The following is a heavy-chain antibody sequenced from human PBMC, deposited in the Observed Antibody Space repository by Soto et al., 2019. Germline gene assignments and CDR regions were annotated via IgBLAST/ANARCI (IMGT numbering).Heavy chain of an antibody. CDR1: GGSISSYY. D-gene: IGHD6-13*01. CDR3: ARAYSSISPLGFDP. Sequence: SETLSLTCTVSGGSISSYYWSWIRQPPGKGLEWIGYIYHSGSTYYNPSLKSRVTISVDRSKNQFSLKLSSVTAADTAVYYCARAYSSISPLGFDPWGQGTLVTVS. CDR2: IYHSGST. J-gene: IGHJ5*02. V-gene: IGHV4-59*12.